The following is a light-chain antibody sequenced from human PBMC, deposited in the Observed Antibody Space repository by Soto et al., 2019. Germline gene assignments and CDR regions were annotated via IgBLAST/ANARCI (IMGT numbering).Light chain of an antibody. CDR1: QDIQKY. Sequence: DIQRTQSPSTLSASLGDRVTITSQASQDIQKYLNWYEQTLGKAPKLXIYDASDLETGVPSRFSGSGAGTDFTCTINSLQHEDISTYSCPQYDNPPLTFGGGTKVDIK. CDR3: PQYDNPPLT. J-gene: IGKJ4*01. V-gene: IGKV1-33*01. CDR2: DAS.